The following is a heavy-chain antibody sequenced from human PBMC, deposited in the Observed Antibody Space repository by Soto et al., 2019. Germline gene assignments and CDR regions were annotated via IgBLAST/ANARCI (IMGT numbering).Heavy chain of an antibody. J-gene: IGHJ5*02. V-gene: IGHV5-51*01. D-gene: IGHD2-2*01. CDR2: IYPGDSDT. CDR1: GYSFTSYW. CDR3: ARQIVVVPAAGQYNWFDP. Sequence: GESQKISSKGSGYSFTSYWIGWVRQMPGKGLEWMGIIYPGDSDTRYSPSFQGQVTISADKSISTAYLQWSSLKASDTAMYYCARQIVVVPAAGQYNWFDPWGQGTLVTVSS.